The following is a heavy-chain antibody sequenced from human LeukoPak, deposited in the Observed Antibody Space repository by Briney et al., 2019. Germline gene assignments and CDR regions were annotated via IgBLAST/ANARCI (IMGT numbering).Heavy chain of an antibody. CDR3: ARDLNLTAMVFDY. D-gene: IGHD5-18*01. J-gene: IGHJ4*02. CDR2: ISYDGSNK. V-gene: IGHV3-30-3*01. CDR1: GFTFSSYA. Sequence: GGSVRLSCAASGFTFSSYAMHWVRQAPGKGLEWVAVISYDGSNKYYADSVKGRFTISRDNSKNTLYLQMNSLRAEDTAVYYCARDLNLTAMVFDYWGQGTLVTVSS.